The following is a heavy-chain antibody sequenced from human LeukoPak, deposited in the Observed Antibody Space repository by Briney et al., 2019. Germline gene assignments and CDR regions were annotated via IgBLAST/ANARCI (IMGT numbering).Heavy chain of an antibody. CDR1: GYTFTGYY. CDR3: AVRGTLYCSSTSCYLW. J-gene: IGHJ4*02. D-gene: IGHD2-2*01. Sequence: ASVKVSCKASGYTFTGYYMHWVRQAPGQGLEWMGWINPNSGGTNYAQKFQGRVTMTRDTSISTAYMELSRLRFDDTAVCYCAVRGTLYCSSTSCYLWWGQGTLVTVSS. CDR2: INPNSGGT. V-gene: IGHV1-2*02.